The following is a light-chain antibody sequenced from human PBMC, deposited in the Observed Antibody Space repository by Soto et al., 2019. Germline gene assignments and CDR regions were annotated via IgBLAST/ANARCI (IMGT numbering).Light chain of an antibody. CDR3: SSYASTSSYV. Sequence: QSVLTQSPSASGSPGQSVTISCTGTSSDIGGYNSVSWYQQHPGKAPKVMIYDVTKRPSGVPDRFSGSKSGNTASLTVSALQAEDEADYYCSSYASTSSYVFGTGTKLTVL. J-gene: IGLJ1*01. CDR1: SSDIGGYNS. V-gene: IGLV2-8*01. CDR2: DVT.